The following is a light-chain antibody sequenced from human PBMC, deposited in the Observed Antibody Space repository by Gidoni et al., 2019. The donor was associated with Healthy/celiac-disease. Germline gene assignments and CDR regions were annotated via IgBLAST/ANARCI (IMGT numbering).Light chain of an antibody. V-gene: IGLV1-44*01. CDR1: SSNIVSNT. Sequence: QSVLTQPPSASGTPGQRVTISCSGSSSNIVSNTVNWYQQLPGTAPKLLIYSNNQRPSGVPDRFSGSTSGTSASLAISGLQSEDEADYYCAAWDDSLNGYVFGTGTKVTVL. J-gene: IGLJ1*01. CDR2: SNN. CDR3: AAWDDSLNGYV.